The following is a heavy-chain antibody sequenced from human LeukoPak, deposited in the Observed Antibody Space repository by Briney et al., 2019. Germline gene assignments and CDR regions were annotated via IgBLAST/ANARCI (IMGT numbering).Heavy chain of an antibody. D-gene: IGHD6-25*01. CDR1: GYTFTSYD. Sequence: ASVKVSCRASGYTFTSYDINWVRPATGQGLEWMGWMNPNSGNTGYAQKFQGRVTMTRNTSISTAYMELSSLRSEDTAVYYCARQRRGYYYYGMDVWDQGTTVTVSS. CDR3: ARQRRGYYYYGMDV. CDR2: MNPNSGNT. J-gene: IGHJ6*02. V-gene: IGHV1-8*01.